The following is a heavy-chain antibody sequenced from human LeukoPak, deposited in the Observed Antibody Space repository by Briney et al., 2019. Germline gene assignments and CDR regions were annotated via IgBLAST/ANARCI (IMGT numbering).Heavy chain of an antibody. Sequence: PGGSLRLSCVVSGFTFSNYWMSWVRRAPGKGLEWVANINHDGSEKYCVDSVKGRFTISRDNAKNSLYLQMNILRAEETAVYYCARDKEYCTGGNCYRGSSLDYWGQGTLVTVSS. CDR2: INHDGSEK. D-gene: IGHD2-15*01. V-gene: IGHV3-7*01. J-gene: IGHJ4*02. CDR1: GFTFSNYW. CDR3: ARDKEYCTGGNCYRGSSLDY.